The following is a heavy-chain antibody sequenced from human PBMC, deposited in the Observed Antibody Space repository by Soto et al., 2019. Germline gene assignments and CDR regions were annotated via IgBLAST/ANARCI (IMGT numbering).Heavy chain of an antibody. V-gene: IGHV1-46*01. CDR1: GYSFTSTY. J-gene: IGHJ4*02. Sequence: QVQLVQSGAEVKKPGASVRISCRASGYSFTSTYVHWVRQAPGQGPEWMGIINPAGGTTYYAQKFQGRLTRTSDTSTDTVFMDLKDLTSKDTAVYFCALKVVTYYDNWGQGTLLTVSS. CDR2: INPAGGTT. D-gene: IGHD2-21*02. CDR3: ALKVVTYYDN.